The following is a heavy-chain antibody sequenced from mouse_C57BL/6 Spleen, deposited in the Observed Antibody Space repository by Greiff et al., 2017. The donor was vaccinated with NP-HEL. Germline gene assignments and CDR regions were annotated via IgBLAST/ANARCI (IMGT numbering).Heavy chain of an antibody. CDR2: IDPNSGGT. CDR3: AREKDLGLRRGFDY. V-gene: IGHV1-72*01. J-gene: IGHJ2*01. CDR1: GYTFTSYW. Sequence: QVQLQQSGAELVKPGASVKLSCKASGYTFTSYWMHWVKQRPGRGLEWIGRIDPNSGGTKYNEKFKSKATLTVDKPSSTAYMQLSSLTSEDSAVYYCAREKDLGLRRGFDYWGQGTTLTVSS. D-gene: IGHD2-4*01.